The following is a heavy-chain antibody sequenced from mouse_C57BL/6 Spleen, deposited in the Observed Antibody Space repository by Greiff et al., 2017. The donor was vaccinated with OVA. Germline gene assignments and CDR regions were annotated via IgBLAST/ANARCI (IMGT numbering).Heavy chain of an antibody. J-gene: IGHJ3*01. CDR2: INPNNGGT. V-gene: IGHV1-26*01. Sequence: VQLQQSGPELVKPGASVKISCKASGYTFTDYYMNWVKQSHGKSLEWIGDINPNNGGTSYNQKFKGKATLTVDKSSSTAYMELRSLTSEDSAVYYCARRSNWDRGAWVAYWGQGTLVTVSA. CDR3: ARRSNWDRGAWVAY. CDR1: GYTFTDYY. D-gene: IGHD4-1*01.